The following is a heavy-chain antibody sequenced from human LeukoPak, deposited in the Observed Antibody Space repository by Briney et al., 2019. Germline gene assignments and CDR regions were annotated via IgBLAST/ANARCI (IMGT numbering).Heavy chain of an antibody. V-gene: IGHV1-69*05. CDR3: AREAAGRAFDP. J-gene: IGHJ5*02. Sequence: GASVKVSCKASGYTFTSYYMHWVRQAPGQGLEWMGRIIPIFGTANYAQKFQGRVTITTDESTSTAYMELSSLRSEDTAVYYCAREAAGRAFDPWGQGTLVIVSS. D-gene: IGHD1-14*01. CDR2: IIPIFGTA. CDR1: GYTFTSYY.